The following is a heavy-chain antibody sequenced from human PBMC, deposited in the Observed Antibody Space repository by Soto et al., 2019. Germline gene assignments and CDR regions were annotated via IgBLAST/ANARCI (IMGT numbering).Heavy chain of an antibody. J-gene: IGHJ6*02. Sequence: QVRLVESGGGVVQPGRSLSLSCSASGFTFRNFVFPWGRQAAGKGLEWVALIWYDGSNKYNAESLKGRVSISRDNSKNTLYLQLKSMRLEDTAVYYCARDGDIQGGPPPKNYAMAVWGQGTTVTVSS. CDR1: GFTFRNFV. CDR2: IWYDGSNK. CDR3: ARDGDIQGGPPPKNYAMAV. D-gene: IGHD5-12*01. V-gene: IGHV3-33*08.